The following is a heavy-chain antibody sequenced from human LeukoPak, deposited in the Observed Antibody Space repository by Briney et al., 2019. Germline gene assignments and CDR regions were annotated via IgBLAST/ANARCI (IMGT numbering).Heavy chain of an antibody. Sequence: SETLSLTCTVSGGSISSYYWSWIRQPARKGLEWIGRIYTSGSTNYNPSLKSRVTMSVDTSKNQFSLKLSSVTAADTAVYYCARGSRFGAPIGYYYYMDVWGKGTTVTISS. CDR2: IYTSGST. CDR1: GGSISSYY. D-gene: IGHD3-10*02. CDR3: ARGSRFGAPIGYYYYMDV. V-gene: IGHV4-4*07. J-gene: IGHJ6*03.